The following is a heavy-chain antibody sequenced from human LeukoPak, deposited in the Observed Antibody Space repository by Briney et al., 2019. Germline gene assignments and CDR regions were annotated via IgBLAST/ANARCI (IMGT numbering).Heavy chain of an antibody. Sequence: GRSLRLSCAAAGFTFSNHGMHWVRQAPGKGLEWVAVISYDGSNKYYTDSVKGRFTISRDNSKNPLYLQMNSLRAEDTAVYYCAKDGAVRGVMPYYFDYWGQGTLVTVSS. V-gene: IGHV3-30*18. CDR2: ISYDGSNK. D-gene: IGHD3-10*01. CDR1: GFTFSNHG. CDR3: AKDGAVRGVMPYYFDY. J-gene: IGHJ4*02.